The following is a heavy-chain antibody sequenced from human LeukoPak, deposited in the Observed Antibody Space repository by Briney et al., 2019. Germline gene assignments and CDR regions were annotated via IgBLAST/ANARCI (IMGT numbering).Heavy chain of an antibody. CDR3: AREARSGWSDYYYYMDV. D-gene: IGHD6-19*01. CDR2: IYSSGRT. Sequence: SETLSLTCNVSGGSISSSTYYWSWIRQPAGKGLEWIGRIYSSGRTNYNPSLKSRVTISVDTSKNQFSLKLSSVTAADTAVYYCAREARSGWSDYYYYMDVWGKGTTVTVSS. CDR1: GGSISSSTYY. J-gene: IGHJ6*03. V-gene: IGHV4-61*02.